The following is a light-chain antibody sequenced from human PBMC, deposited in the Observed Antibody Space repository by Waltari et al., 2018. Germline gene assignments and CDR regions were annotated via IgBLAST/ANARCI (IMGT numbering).Light chain of an antibody. Sequence: DIVLTQSPGILSLSPGERASLSCRASQGVSKYLAWYQQKPGQAPRLLIYDTSNRATGIPARFSGSGYGTDFTLTISRLEPEDFAVYYCQQYDDLPVTFGEGTKVEIK. V-gene: IGKV3-11*01. CDR1: QGVSKY. CDR3: QQYDDLPVT. CDR2: DTS. J-gene: IGKJ4*02.